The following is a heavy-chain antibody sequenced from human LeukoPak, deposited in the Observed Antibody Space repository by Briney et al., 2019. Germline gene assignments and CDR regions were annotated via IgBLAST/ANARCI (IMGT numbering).Heavy chain of an antibody. CDR1: GGSFSGYY. V-gene: IGHV4-34*01. Sequence: PSETLSLTCAVYGGSFSGYYWSWIRQPPGKGLEWIGEINHSGSTNYNPSLKSRVTISVDTSKNQFSLKLSSVTAADTAVYYCARRGDIGIDYWGQGTLVTVSS. CDR2: INHSGST. J-gene: IGHJ4*02. D-gene: IGHD2-15*01. CDR3: ARRGDIGIDY.